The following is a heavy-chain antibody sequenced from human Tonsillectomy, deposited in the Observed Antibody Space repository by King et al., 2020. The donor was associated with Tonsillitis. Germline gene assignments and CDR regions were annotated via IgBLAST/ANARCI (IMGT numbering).Heavy chain of an antibody. CDR3: AKPARRGIAREWYFDL. CDR1: GFTFDDYA. Sequence: VQLVESGGDLVQPGSSLRLSCVGSGFTFDDYAMHWFRQAPGKGLEWVSGIRKSSDDGYYAASVKGRFTISRDRAKNSLYLHMSSLRADDTAFYFCAKPARRGIAREWYFDLWGRGTLVTVSS. CDR2: IRKSSDDG. J-gene: IGHJ2*01. V-gene: IGHV3-9*01. D-gene: IGHD2-21*01.